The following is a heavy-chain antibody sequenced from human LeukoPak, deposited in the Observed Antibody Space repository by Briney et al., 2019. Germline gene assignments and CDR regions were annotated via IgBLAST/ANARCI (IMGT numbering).Heavy chain of an antibody. J-gene: IGHJ4*02. CDR2: IYHSGST. Sequence: SETLSLTCTVSAYSISSGYYWGWIRQPPGKGLEWLGSIYHSGSTYYNPSLKSRVAISVDTSKNQFSLKLSSVTAADTAVYYCAREAPSRDGYNRFDYWGQGTLVTVSS. CDR1: AYSISSGYY. D-gene: IGHD5-24*01. CDR3: AREAPSRDGYNRFDY. V-gene: IGHV4-38-2*02.